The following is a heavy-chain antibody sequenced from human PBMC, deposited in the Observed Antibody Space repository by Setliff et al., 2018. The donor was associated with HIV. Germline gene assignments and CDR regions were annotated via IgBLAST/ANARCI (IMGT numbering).Heavy chain of an antibody. V-gene: IGHV4-59*01. J-gene: IGHJ6*02. D-gene: IGHD6-19*01. CDR1: GDTISSYY. CDR3: ARGESSGGYRGGMDV. Sequence: PSETLSLTCTVSGDTISSYYGSWIRQPPGKGLEWIGYIYYSGSTNYNPSLKSRVTISGDTSKNQFSLKLSSVTAADTAVYYCARGESSGGYRGGMDVWGQGTTVTVSS. CDR2: IYYSGST.